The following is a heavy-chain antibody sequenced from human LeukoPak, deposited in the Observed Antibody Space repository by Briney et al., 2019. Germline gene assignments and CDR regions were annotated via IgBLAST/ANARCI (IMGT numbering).Heavy chain of an antibody. V-gene: IGHV4-61*02. CDR1: GGSISSGSYY. Sequence: SETLSLNCTVSGGSISSGSYYWSWIRQPAGKGLEWIGRIYTSGSTNYNPSLKSRVTISVDTSKNQFSLKLSSVTAADTAVYYCARSHDYGGKDFDYWGQGTLVTVSS. D-gene: IGHD4-23*01. CDR2: IYTSGST. CDR3: ARSHDYGGKDFDY. J-gene: IGHJ4*02.